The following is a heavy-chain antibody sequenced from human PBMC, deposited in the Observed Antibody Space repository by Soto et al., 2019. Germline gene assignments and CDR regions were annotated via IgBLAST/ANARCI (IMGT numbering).Heavy chain of an antibody. CDR2: INAGNGNT. V-gene: IGHV1-3*01. Sequence: ASVKVSCKASGYTFTSYAMHWVRQAPGQRLEWMGWINAGNGNTKYSQKFQGRVTITRDTSASTAYMELSSLRSEDTAVYYCARDSSSSYYYSCYMDVWGKGTTVTVSS. D-gene: IGHD6-6*01. CDR3: ARDSSSSYYYSCYMDV. CDR1: GYTFTSYA. J-gene: IGHJ6*03.